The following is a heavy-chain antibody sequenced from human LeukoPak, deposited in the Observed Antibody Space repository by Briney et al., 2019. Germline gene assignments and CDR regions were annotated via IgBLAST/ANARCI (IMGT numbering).Heavy chain of an antibody. CDR1: GYSFTSSW. V-gene: IGHV5-51*01. J-gene: IGHJ4*02. CDR2: IFPSDSDT. D-gene: IGHD4-17*01. Sequence: GESLKVSCQASGYSFTSSWIGWARQMPGKGLEWMGIIFPSDSDTRYSPSFQGQVTISVDKSTSTIYLQWNSLKASDTAVYYCAKKPWTTVTTSIDSWGQGTLVAVSS. CDR3: AKKPWTTVTTSIDS.